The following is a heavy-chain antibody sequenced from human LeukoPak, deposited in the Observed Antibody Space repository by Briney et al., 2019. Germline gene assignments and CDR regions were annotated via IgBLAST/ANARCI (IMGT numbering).Heavy chain of an antibody. V-gene: IGHV3-53*01. Sequence: GGSLRLSCAASGFTFSSYAMTWVRQAPGKGLEWVSVIYSGGSTYYADSVKGRFTISRDNSKNTLYLQMNSLRAEDTAVYYCAREGVIYSYGYHYYFDYWGQGTLVTVSS. CDR1: GFTFSSYA. CDR2: IYSGGST. CDR3: AREGVIYSYGYHYYFDY. D-gene: IGHD5-18*01. J-gene: IGHJ4*02.